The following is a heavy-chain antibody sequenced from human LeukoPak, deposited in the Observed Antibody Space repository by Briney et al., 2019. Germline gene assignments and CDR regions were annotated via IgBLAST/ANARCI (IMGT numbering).Heavy chain of an antibody. D-gene: IGHD3-9*01. V-gene: IGHV1-69*05. Sequence: SVKVSCKASRGTFSSYAISWVRQAPGQGLEWMGRIIPIFGTANYAQKFQGRVTITTDESTSTAYMELSSLRSEDTAVYYCATEIGHYDILPGYYADIDYWGQGTLVTVSS. J-gene: IGHJ4*02. CDR3: ATEIGHYDILPGYYADIDY. CDR2: IIPIFGTA. CDR1: RGTFSSYA.